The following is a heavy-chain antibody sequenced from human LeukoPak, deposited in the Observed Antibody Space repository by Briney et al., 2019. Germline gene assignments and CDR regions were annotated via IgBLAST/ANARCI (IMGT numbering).Heavy chain of an antibody. D-gene: IGHD5-24*01. Sequence: SVKVSCKASGGTFSSYAISWVRQAPGQGLEWMGGIIPIFGTANYAQKFQGRVTITTDESTSTAYMELSSLRSEDTAVYYCARASRDGYKTYYYYYMDVWGKGTTVTVSS. CDR3: ARASRDGYKTYYYYYMDV. J-gene: IGHJ6*03. V-gene: IGHV1-69*05. CDR2: IIPIFGTA. CDR1: GGTFSSYA.